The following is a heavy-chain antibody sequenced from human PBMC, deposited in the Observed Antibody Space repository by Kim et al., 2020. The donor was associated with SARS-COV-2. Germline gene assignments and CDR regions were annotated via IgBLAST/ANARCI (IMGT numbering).Heavy chain of an antibody. J-gene: IGHJ4*02. Sequence: STSDEQKLPGRVTMTRDTSTSTVDVELSSLRSEDTAVYYCARGDSYLDYWGQGTLVTVSS. CDR3: ARGDSYLDY. V-gene: IGHV1-46*01. CDR2: ST.